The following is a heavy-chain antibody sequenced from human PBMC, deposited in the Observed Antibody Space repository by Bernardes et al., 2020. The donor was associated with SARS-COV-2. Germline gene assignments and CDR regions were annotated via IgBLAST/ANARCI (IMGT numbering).Heavy chain of an antibody. Sequence: GGSLRLSCAGSGFTFSNYAMNWVRQAPGKGLEWVSAISCGGYTTYYADSVKGRFTISRDNSKTTLYLQMNSLRADDTAVYFCAKDLSYDSTSFYRGPREWGQGPLVTVSS. J-gene: IGHJ4*02. D-gene: IGHD3-22*01. CDR2: ISCGGYTT. CDR1: GFTFSNYA. V-gene: IGHV3-23*01. CDR3: AKDLSYDSTSFYRGPRE.